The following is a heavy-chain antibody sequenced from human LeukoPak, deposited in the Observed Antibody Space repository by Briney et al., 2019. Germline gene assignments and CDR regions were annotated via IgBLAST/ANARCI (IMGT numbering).Heavy chain of an antibody. D-gene: IGHD2-2*01. CDR2: IYTSGST. CDR3: ARVSPAAHRYYYYMDV. Sequence: KPSETLSLTCTVSGGSISSYYWSWIRQPAGKGLEWIGRIYTSGSTNYNPSLKSRVTMSVDTSKNQFSLKLSSVTAADTAVYYCARVSPAAHRYYYYMDVWGKGTTVTVSS. CDR1: GGSISSYY. V-gene: IGHV4-4*07. J-gene: IGHJ6*03.